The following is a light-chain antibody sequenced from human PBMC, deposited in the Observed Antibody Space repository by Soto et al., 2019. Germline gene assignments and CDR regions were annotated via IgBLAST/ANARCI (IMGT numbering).Light chain of an antibody. CDR2: KTS. CDR3: KQYNTLWK. V-gene: IGKV1-5*03. Sequence: EIQMTQSPSTLSASVGDIVTITCRASQTINSWLAWYQQKPGKAPKLLIYKTSSLESGVPSRFSGSGSGKEFTLTISSLQPDDFATYYCKQYNTLWKFGQGTKVDIK. J-gene: IGKJ1*01. CDR1: QTINSW.